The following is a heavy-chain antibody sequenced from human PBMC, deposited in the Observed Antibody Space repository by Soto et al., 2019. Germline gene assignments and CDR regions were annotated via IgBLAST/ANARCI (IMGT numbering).Heavy chain of an antibody. CDR1: GGSFSGYY. CDR3: AREGRSIAAAGTGPCGMDV. D-gene: IGHD6-13*01. Sequence: TSETLSLTCAVHGGSFSGYYWDLISQPPGKGLEWIGEVNHGGTSNYNPSLKSRAIISVDTSKNQFSLKLSSVTAADTAVYYCAREGRSIAAAGTGPCGMDVWGQGTTVTVSS. CDR2: VNHGGTS. V-gene: IGHV4-34*01. J-gene: IGHJ6*02.